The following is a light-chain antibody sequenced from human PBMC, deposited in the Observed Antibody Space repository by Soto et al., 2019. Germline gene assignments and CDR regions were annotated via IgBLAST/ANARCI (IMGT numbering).Light chain of an antibody. CDR3: AAWDGSLSGHV. Sequence: QSALTQPPSASGSPGQSVTISCTGTLSDIGAYDLVSWYQQYPGKAPKLMIYDVTNRPSGVPNRFSGSKSGTSASLAISGLRSDDEADYYCAAWDGSLSGHVFGTGTKLTVL. CDR1: LSDIGAYDL. CDR2: DVT. V-gene: IGLV2-8*01. J-gene: IGLJ1*01.